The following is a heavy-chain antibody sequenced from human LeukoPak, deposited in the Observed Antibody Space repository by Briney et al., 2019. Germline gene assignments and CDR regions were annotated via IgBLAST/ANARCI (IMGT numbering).Heavy chain of an antibody. Sequence: ASVKVSCKASGYTFTSYGISGVRQAPGQGLEWMGWISAYNGNTNYAQKLQGRVTMTTDTSTSTAYMELRSLRSDDTAVYYCARERWGRGYSYGWKREFDYWGQGTLVTVSS. V-gene: IGHV1-18*01. D-gene: IGHD5-18*01. J-gene: IGHJ4*02. CDR2: ISAYNGNT. CDR1: GYTFTSYG. CDR3: ARERWGRGYSYGWKREFDY.